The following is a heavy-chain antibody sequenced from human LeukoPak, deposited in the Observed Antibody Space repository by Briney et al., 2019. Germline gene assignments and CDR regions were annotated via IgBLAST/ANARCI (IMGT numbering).Heavy chain of an antibody. CDR2: ISAYNGNT. CDR1: GYTSTIYG. CDR3: ARDLYRYSSGSSSDDY. J-gene: IGHJ4*02. V-gene: IGHV1-18*01. D-gene: IGHD6-19*01. Sequence: ASVKVSCKASGYTSTIYGISWVRQAPGQGLEWMGWISAYNGNTNYAQKLQGRVTMTTDTSTSTAYMELRSLRSDDTAVYYCARDLYRYSSGSSSDDYWGQGTLVTVSS.